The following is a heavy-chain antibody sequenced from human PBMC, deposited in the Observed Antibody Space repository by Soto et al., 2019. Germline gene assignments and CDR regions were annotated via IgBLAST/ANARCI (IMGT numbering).Heavy chain of an antibody. D-gene: IGHD4-17*01. Sequence: SETLSLTCSVSGGSVSDKTYYWSWIRQPPGKRLEWIGYVYYSGTTNYNPSLKSRVTSSVDLSKNRFSLRLSSVTTADTALYYCARTTAVPNTLRSRYFFDYWGQGTLVTVSS. CDR1: GGSVSDKTYY. CDR2: VYYSGTT. J-gene: IGHJ4*02. V-gene: IGHV4-61*01. CDR3: ARTTAVPNTLRSRYFFDY.